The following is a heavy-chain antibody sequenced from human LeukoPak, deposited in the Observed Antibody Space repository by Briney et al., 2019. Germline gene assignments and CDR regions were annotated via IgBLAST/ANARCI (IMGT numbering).Heavy chain of an antibody. D-gene: IGHD3-22*01. V-gene: IGHV4-34*01. CDR1: GGSFSGYY. CDR2: IYYSGST. Sequence: SETLSLTCAVYGGSFSGYYWSWIRQPPGKGLEWVGSIYYSGSTYYNPSLKSRVTISVDTSKNQFSLKLSSVTAADTAVYYCARTYYYDSSGYYRGDFDYWGQGTLVTVSS. CDR3: ARTYYYDSSGYYRGDFDY. J-gene: IGHJ4*02.